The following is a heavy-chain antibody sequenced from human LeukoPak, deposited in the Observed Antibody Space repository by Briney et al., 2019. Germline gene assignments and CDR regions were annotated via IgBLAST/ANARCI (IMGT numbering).Heavy chain of an antibody. CDR1: GGSISSSGYS. J-gene: IGHJ3*02. Sequence: SQTLSLTCAVSGGSISSSGYSWSWLRQPPGKGLEWIRYMYHSGSTYYNPSLKSRVTISVDRSKNGFSLKLSSVTAADTAVYYCARGDTGNDAFDIWGQGTMVTVSS. CDR3: ARGDTGNDAFDI. CDR2: MYHSGST. V-gene: IGHV4-30-2*01.